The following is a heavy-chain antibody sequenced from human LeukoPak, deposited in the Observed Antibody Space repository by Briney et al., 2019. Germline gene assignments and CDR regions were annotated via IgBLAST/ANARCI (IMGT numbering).Heavy chain of an antibody. J-gene: IGHJ4*02. CDR2: INLNSGGT. D-gene: IGHD3-10*01. V-gene: IGHV1-2*02. CDR3: AREYGRFGVYYFDY. CDR1: GYTFTGYY. Sequence: ASVKVSCKASGYTFTGYYMHWVRQAPGQGLEWMGWINLNSGGTNYAQKFQGRVTMTRDTSISTAYMELSRLRSDDTAVYYCAREYGRFGVYYFDYWGQGTLVTVSS.